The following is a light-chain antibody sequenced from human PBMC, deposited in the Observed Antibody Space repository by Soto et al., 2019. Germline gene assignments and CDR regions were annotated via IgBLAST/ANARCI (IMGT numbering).Light chain of an antibody. CDR3: ATWDGSLPAEV. Sequence: QSALTQPASVFGSPGQSITISCTGTSSDVGGYNFVSWYQQHPGKAPKLIIYDNNKRPSGIPDRFSGSKSGTSGTLDITGLQTGDEADYYCATWDGSLPAEVFGGGTKLTVL. V-gene: IGLV2-14*03. CDR2: DNN. CDR1: SSDVGGYNF. J-gene: IGLJ2*01.